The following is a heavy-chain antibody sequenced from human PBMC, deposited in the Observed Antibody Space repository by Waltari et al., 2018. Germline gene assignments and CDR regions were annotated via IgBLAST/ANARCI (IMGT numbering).Heavy chain of an antibody. CDR2: IYTGGST. D-gene: IGHD2-8*02. Sequence: EVQLLQSGGGLVQPGGSLRLSCAGSGFTFSNYVMSWVRQGPGKGLEWVLVIYTGGSTHYADSVKGRFTVSRDNSKSTLYLQMDTLTPEDTAVYYCAKEGGGVTFDIWGQGTMVTVSS. J-gene: IGHJ3*02. CDR3: AKEGGGVTFDI. V-gene: IGHV3-23*03. CDR1: GFTFSNYV.